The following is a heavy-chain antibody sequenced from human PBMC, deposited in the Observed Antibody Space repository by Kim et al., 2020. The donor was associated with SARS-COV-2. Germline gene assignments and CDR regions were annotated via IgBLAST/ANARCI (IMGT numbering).Heavy chain of an antibody. CDR3: AKDLSSILDV. CDR2: INDGGVST. J-gene: IGHJ6*03. CDR1: GFTFGNYV. V-gene: IGHV3-23*01. D-gene: IGHD3-9*01. Sequence: GGSLRLSCAASGFTFGNYVMTWVRRTPGKGLECVSSINDGGVSTFSADSVKGRSKISSDNSKNTLFVQMNSLRAADTAEYHCAKDLSSILDVCDKGTTVTVSS.